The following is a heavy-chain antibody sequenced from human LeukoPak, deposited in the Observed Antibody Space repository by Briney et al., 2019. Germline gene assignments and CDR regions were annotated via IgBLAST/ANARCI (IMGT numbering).Heavy chain of an antibody. CDR1: GGSISSGSYY. V-gene: IGHV4-61*02. CDR3: ASYSNYVSASSYYYYMDV. CDR2: IYTSGST. D-gene: IGHD4-11*01. Sequence: IPSQTLSLTCTVSGGSISSGSYYWSWIRQPAGKGLEWIGRIYTSGSTNYNPSIKSRVPISVDTSKNQFSLKLSSVTAADTAVYYCASYSNYVSASSYYYYMDVWGKGTTVTVSS. J-gene: IGHJ6*03.